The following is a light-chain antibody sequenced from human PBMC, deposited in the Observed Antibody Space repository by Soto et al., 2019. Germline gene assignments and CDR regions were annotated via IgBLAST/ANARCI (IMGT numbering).Light chain of an antibody. V-gene: IGLV2-8*01. CDR2: EVN. J-gene: IGLJ1*01. CDR3: CSYAGSYTYV. Sequence: QSALTQPPSASGHPGQSVTISCTGTSSDVGGYNYVSWYQQHPGKAPKALIYEVNKRPSGVSDRFSGSKSGNTASLTVSGLQAEDEGDYYCCSYAGSYTYVFGTGTKLTVL. CDR1: SSDVGGYNY.